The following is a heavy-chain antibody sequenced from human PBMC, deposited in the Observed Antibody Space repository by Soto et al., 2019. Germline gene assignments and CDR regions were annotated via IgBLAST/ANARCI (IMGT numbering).Heavy chain of an antibody. CDR1: GFSLSTSGLG. CDR2: IYWNGIE. V-gene: IGHV2-5*01. J-gene: IGHJ4*01. CDR3: AHTRVPDTLDY. D-gene: IGHD2-2*01. Sequence: SGPTLVNPTQTLTLTCTFSGFSLSTSGLGVAWIRQPPGKPLEWLALIYWNGIERYSPSLKSRLTITKDTSKNEVVLTMTNMDPLDTATFYCAHTRVPDTLDYWGQGTLVTVSS.